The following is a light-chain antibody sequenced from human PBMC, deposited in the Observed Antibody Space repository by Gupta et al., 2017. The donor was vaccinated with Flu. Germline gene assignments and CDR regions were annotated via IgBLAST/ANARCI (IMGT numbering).Light chain of an antibody. V-gene: IGLV2-11*01. CDR3: CSYAGTYTWM. J-gene: IGLJ3*02. CDR1: SSDIGGYYY. Sequence: QSALTQPPSGSVSPGQSVAISCTGTSSDIGGYYYVSWYQQHPGKAPKVMIYDVTKRPSGVPDRFSGSKSGNTASLTISGLQAEDEADYYCCSYAGTYTWMFGGGTKLTVL. CDR2: DVT.